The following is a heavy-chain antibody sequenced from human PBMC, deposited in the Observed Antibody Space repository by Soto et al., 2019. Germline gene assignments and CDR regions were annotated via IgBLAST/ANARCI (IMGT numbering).Heavy chain of an antibody. Sequence: GGSLRLSCTASGFTFNRYAMGWVRQAPGKGLQWVAGISASGGSTYYGPSVKGRFTISRDSSKNTLHLQIDSLRGKDTAIYYCAKATTYSYDTDAFDFWGHGTMVTVSS. CDR1: GFTFNRYA. J-gene: IGHJ3*01. D-gene: IGHD3-22*01. V-gene: IGHV3-23*01. CDR3: AKATTYSYDTDAFDF. CDR2: ISASGGST.